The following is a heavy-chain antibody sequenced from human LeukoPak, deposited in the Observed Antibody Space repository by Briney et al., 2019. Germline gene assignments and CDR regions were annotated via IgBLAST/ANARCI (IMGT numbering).Heavy chain of an antibody. CDR3: ARAPAEIGGYYPEYFRH. D-gene: IGHD3-22*01. CDR2: IKSDGST. Sequence: GGSLRLSCAASGFTFSRYWMHWVRQAPGKGLVWVSRIKSDGSTNYADSAKGRFTISRDNAKNTVSLQMNSLRAEDTGVYYCARAPAEIGGYYPEYFRHWGQGTRVTVSS. CDR1: GFTFSRYW. V-gene: IGHV3-74*01. J-gene: IGHJ1*01.